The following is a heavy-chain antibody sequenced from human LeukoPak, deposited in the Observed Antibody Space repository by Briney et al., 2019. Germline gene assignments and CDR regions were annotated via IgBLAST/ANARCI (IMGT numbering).Heavy chain of an antibody. CDR1: GRSISSYY. V-gene: IGHV4-4*07. J-gene: IGHJ5*02. Sequence: PSETLSLTCTVSGRSISSYYWSWIRQPAGKGLEWIGRIYTSGSTNYNPSLKSRVTMSVDTSKNQFSLKLSSVTAADTAVYYCARDLMGGYCSSTSCYTDGFDPWGQGTLVTVSS. CDR3: ARDLMGGYCSSTSCYTDGFDP. D-gene: IGHD2-2*02. CDR2: IYTSGST.